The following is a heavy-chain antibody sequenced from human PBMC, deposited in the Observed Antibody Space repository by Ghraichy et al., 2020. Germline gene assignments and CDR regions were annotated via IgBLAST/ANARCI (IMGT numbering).Heavy chain of an antibody. Sequence: ASVKVSCKASGYTFTSYDINWVRRATGQGLEWMGWMNPNSGNTGYAQKFQGRVTITRNTSISTAYMELSSLRSEDTAVYYCARGPDFSSGWSGFDPWGQGTLVTVSS. CDR2: MNPNSGNT. CDR3: ARGPDFSSGWSGFDP. V-gene: IGHV1-8*03. CDR1: GYTFTSYD. J-gene: IGHJ5*02. D-gene: IGHD6-19*01.